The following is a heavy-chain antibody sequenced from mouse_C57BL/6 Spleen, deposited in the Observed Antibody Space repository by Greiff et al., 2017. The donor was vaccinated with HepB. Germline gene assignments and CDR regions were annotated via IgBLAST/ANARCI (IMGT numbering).Heavy chain of an antibody. V-gene: IGHV5-17*01. CDR1: GFTFSDYG. CDR3: ARRELGNAMDY. D-gene: IGHD4-1*01. J-gene: IGHJ4*01. Sequence: DVKLQESGGGLVKPGGSLKLSCAASGFTFSDYGMHWVRQAPEKGLEWVAYISSGSSTIYYADTVKGRFTISRDNAKNTLFLQMTSLRSEDTAMYYCARRELGNAMDYWGQGTSVTVSS. CDR2: ISSGSSTI.